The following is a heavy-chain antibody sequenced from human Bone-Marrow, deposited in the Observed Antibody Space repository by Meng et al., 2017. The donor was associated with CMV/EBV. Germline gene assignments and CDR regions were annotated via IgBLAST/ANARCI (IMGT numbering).Heavy chain of an antibody. D-gene: IGHD3-22*01. CDR1: GGSISSYY. CDR2: IYYSGST. V-gene: IGHV4-59*01. J-gene: IGHJ4*02. CDR3: ARFGRHYYDSSGFVFDD. Sequence: SETLSLTCTVSGGSISSYYWSWIRQPPGKGLEWIGYIYYSGSTNYNPSLKSRVTISVDTSKNQFSLKLSSVTAADTAVYYCARFGRHYYDSSGFVFDDWGQGTLVTVSS.